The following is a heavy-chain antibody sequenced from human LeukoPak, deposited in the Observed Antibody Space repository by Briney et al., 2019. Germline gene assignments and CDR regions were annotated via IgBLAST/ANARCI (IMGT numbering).Heavy chain of an antibody. V-gene: IGHV3-30*01. CDR3: ARGVWFGELLT. CDR2: ISYDGSNK. Sequence: GGSLRLSCAASGFTFSSCAMHWVRQAPGKGLGWVAVISYDGSNKYYADSVKGRFTISRDNSKNTLYLQMNSLRAEDTAVYYCARGVWFGELLTWGQGTLVTVSS. D-gene: IGHD3-10*01. CDR1: GFTFSSCA. J-gene: IGHJ4*02.